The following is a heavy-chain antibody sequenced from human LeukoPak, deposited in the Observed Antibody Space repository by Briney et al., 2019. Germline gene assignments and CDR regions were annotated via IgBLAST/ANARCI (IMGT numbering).Heavy chain of an antibody. CDR2: IRSKAYGGTT. J-gene: IGHJ4*02. CDR3: TRAGDYDILTGPRPDYFDY. D-gene: IGHD3-9*01. Sequence: GGSLRLSCTASGFTFGDYAMSWFRQAPGKGLEWVGFIRSKAYGGTTEYAASVKGRFTISRDDSKSIAYLQMNSLKTEDTAVYYCTRAGDYDILTGPRPDYFDYWGQGTLVTVSS. V-gene: IGHV3-49*03. CDR1: GFTFGDYA.